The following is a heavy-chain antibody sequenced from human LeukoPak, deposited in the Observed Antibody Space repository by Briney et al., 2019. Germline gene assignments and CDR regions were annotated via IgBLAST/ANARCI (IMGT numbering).Heavy chain of an antibody. Sequence: SETLSLTYTVSGGSISSYFWRWIRLPPGRRLELGGYIFNSGSTNYNPSLKSRVIISVDTATNHFSLKWTSVTAADTAVYYCARVTITMLRGLIKGTEYFHHWGQGTLVTVSS. CDR1: GGSISSYF. CDR3: ARVTITMLRGLIKGTEYFHH. V-gene: IGHV4-59*08. D-gene: IGHD3-10*01. J-gene: IGHJ1*01. CDR2: IFNSGST.